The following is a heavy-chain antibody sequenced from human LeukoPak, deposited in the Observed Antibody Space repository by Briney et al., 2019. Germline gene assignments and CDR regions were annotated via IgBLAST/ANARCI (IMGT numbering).Heavy chain of an antibody. CDR3: SIDGGADTHDRYFFL. J-gene: IGHJ2*01. CDR1: GFTLSNYW. Sequence: GGSLRLSCAASGFTLSNYWMIHWVRQVPGKGLQWVERINNDGNRKTDGRDTGYADSVKGRFTISTDNAQNTQYLQMNSLRAEGTALYYRSIDGGADTHDRYFFLWGRGTQVTVS. CDR2: INNDGNRKT. V-gene: IGHV3-74*03. D-gene: IGHD3-16*01.